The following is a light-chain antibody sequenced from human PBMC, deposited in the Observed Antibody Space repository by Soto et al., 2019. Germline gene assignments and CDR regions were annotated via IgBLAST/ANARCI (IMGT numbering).Light chain of an antibody. CDR2: DVS. Sequence: QSALTQPASVSGSPGQSITISCTGTSSDVGGYNYVSWYQHHPGKAPELLIYDVSIRPSGVSNRFSGSKSGHTASLTISGLQAEDEDDYSCSSNASSSTYVFGTGTKVTVL. CDR1: SSDVGGYNY. J-gene: IGLJ1*01. CDR3: SSNASSSTYV. V-gene: IGLV2-14*03.